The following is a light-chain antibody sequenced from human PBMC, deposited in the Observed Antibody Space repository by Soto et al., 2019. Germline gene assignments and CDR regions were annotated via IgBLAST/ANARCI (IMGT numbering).Light chain of an antibody. J-gene: IGLJ1*01. CDR3: AAWDDSLNGYV. Sequence: QSVLTQPPSASGTPGQRVAFSCSGSSSNIGANTVSWYQQLPGAAPKLLIYSHSQRPSGVPDRFSGSKSGTSASLAISGLQSDDEADYYCAAWDDSLNGYVFGTGTKVT. CDR2: SHS. V-gene: IGLV1-44*01. CDR1: SSNIGANT.